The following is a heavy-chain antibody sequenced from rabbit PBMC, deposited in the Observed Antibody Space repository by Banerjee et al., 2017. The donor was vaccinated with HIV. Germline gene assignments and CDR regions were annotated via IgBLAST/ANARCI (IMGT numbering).Heavy chain of an antibody. D-gene: IGHD8-1*01. Sequence: QLVESGGGLVTLGGSLKLSCKASGIDFSSYGISWVRQAPGKGLEWIAYIYPDYGSTDYASWVNGRFTISLDNAQNTVSLQLNSLTAADTATYFCAREAGSGNYWGIFGVWGPGTLVTVS. V-gene: IGHV1S7*01. CDR2: IYPDYGST. CDR1: GIDFSSYG. J-gene: IGHJ4*01. CDR3: AREAGSGNYWGIFGV.